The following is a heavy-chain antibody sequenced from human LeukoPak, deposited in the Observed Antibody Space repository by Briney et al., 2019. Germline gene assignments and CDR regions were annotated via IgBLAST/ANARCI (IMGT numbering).Heavy chain of an antibody. V-gene: IGHV3-7*02. CDR3: ARAQTIFWEFDGFDI. CDR2: INHDGGDK. D-gene: IGHD3-9*01. Sequence: GGSLRLSCVASGFIFRNYWMSWVRQAPGKGLEWVANINHDGGDKNYVDSVKGRFTISRDNAKSSLYLQMNSLRVEDTAVYSCARAQTIFWEFDGFDIWGRGTKVTVSS. J-gene: IGHJ3*02. CDR1: GFIFRNYW.